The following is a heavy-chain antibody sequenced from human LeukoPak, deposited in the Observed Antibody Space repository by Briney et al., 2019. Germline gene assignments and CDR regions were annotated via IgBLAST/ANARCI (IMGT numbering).Heavy chain of an antibody. CDR2: ISYDGSNK. Sequence: GRSLRLSCAASGFTFSSYAMHWVRQAPGKGLEWVAVISYDGSNKYYTDSVKGRFTISRDNSKNTLYLQMNSLRAEDTAVYYCAKDAHYGSGSYSAHWGQGTLVTVSS. CDR1: GFTFSSYA. J-gene: IGHJ4*02. D-gene: IGHD3-10*01. V-gene: IGHV3-30*04. CDR3: AKDAHYGSGSYSAH.